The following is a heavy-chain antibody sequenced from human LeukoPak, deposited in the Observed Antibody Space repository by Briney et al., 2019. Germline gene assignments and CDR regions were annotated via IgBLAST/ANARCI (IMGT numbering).Heavy chain of an antibody. J-gene: IGHJ4*02. CDR2: INSDGSST. CDR1: GFTFSSYW. D-gene: IGHD4-11*01. Sequence: GGSLRLSCAASGFTFSSYWMHWVRQAPGKGLVWVSRINSDGSSTSYADSVKGRFTISRDNAKNTLYLQMNSLRAEDTAVYYCARGDYSNYIVGSLDYWGQGTLVTVSS. V-gene: IGHV3-74*01. CDR3: ARGDYSNYIVGSLDY.